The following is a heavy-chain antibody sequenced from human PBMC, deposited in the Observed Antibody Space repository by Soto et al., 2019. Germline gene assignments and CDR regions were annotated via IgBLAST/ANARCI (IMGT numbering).Heavy chain of an antibody. D-gene: IGHD6-25*01. CDR1: GYTFTSYA. Sequence: QVQLVQSGAEVKKPGASVKVSCKASGYTFTSYAMHWVRQAPGQRLEWMGWINAGTGNTKYSQKFQGRVTIXXDTSASTAYMDLGSLTSEDTAVYYCARGLSSGNWYWGQGTLVTVSS. CDR2: INAGTGNT. V-gene: IGHV1-3*01. CDR3: ARGLSSGNWY. J-gene: IGHJ4*02.